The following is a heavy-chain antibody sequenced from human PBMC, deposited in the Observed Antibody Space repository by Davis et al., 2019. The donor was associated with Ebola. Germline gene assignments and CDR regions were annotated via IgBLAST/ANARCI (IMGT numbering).Heavy chain of an antibody. D-gene: IGHD1-26*01. CDR2: INSDGSST. CDR1: GFTSSNYW. V-gene: IGHV3-74*01. CDR3: ARDFSGSYWGIDY. J-gene: IGHJ4*02. Sequence: HTGGSLRLSCAASGFTSSNYWMHWVRQAPGKGLVWVSRINSDGSSTSYADSVKGRFTISRDNAKSPLYLQMNSLRAEDTAVYYCARDFSGSYWGIDYWGQGALVTVSS.